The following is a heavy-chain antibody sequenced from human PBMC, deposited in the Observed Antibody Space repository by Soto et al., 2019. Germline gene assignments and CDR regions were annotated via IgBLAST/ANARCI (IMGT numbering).Heavy chain of an antibody. Sequence: LKISCKTSGYSFISYWVAWVRQVPGKGLEWMGTFYPGDSTSTYSPSFQGQVTISVDKSISTAYLQLSSLKTSDTAMYYCARIIGYCRNNDCSWTFDIWGQGTMVTVSS. J-gene: IGHJ3*02. D-gene: IGHD2-15*01. CDR2: FYPGDSTS. V-gene: IGHV5-51*01. CDR1: GYSFISYW. CDR3: ARIIGYCRNNDCSWTFDI.